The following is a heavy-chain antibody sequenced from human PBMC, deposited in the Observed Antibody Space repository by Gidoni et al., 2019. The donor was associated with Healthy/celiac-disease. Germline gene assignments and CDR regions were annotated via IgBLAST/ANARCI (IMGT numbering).Heavy chain of an antibody. D-gene: IGHD3-10*01. V-gene: IGHV3-30-3*01. CDR3: ARDLRVGESPPFDY. CDR1: GFTFSSYA. J-gene: IGHJ4*02. CDR2: ISYDGSNK. Sequence: QVQLVESGGGVVQPGRSLRIACAASGFTFSSYAMHWVRQAPGKGLEWVAVISYDGSNKYYADSVKGRFTSSRDNSKNTLYLQMNSLRAEDTAVYYCARDLRVGESPPFDYWGQGTLVTVSS.